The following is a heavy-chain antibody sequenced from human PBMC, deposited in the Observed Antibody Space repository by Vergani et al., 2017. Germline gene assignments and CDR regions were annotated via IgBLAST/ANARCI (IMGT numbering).Heavy chain of an antibody. CDR2: ISGSGVRA. CDR1: GFTFSSYS. D-gene: IGHD3-9*01. J-gene: IGHJ4*02. Sequence: EVQLVESGGGLVQPGGSLRLSCAASGFTFSSYSMNWVRQAPGKGREWVSGISGSGVRAYYTDSVKGPFTLSRDKSKNMLFLQMNNLRTEDTAIYYCAKQYFVSFNYLFNCWGQEPLVTVSS. V-gene: IGHV3-23*04. CDR3: AKQYFVSFNYLFNC.